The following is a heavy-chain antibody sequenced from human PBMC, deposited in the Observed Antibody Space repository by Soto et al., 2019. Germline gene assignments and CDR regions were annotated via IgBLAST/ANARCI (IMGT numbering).Heavy chain of an antibody. D-gene: IGHD3-10*01. Sequence: ASVKVSCKASGYTFTSYGISWVRQAPGQGLEWMGWISAYNGNTNYAQKLQDRVTMTTDTSTSTAYMELRSLRSDDTAVYYCARVEERGYYGSGSYYNNQDDYWGQGTLVTVSS. CDR2: ISAYNGNT. V-gene: IGHV1-18*04. J-gene: IGHJ4*02. CDR1: GYTFTSYG. CDR3: ARVEERGYYGSGSYYNNQDDY.